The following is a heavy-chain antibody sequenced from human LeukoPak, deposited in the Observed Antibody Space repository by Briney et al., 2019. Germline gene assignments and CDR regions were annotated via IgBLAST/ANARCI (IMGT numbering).Heavy chain of an antibody. CDR2: IYYSGST. CDR1: GGSISSYY. Sequence: PSETLSLTCTVSGGSISSYYWSWIRQPPGKGQEWIGYIYYSGSTIYNPSLKSRVTISVDTSKNQFSLKLSSVTAADTAVYYCARRYCSGGSCYPNWFDPWGQGTLVTVSS. V-gene: IGHV4-59*01. D-gene: IGHD2-15*01. J-gene: IGHJ5*02. CDR3: ARRYCSGGSCYPNWFDP.